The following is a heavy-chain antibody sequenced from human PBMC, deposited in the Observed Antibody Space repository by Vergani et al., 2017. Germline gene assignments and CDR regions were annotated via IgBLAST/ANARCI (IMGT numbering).Heavy chain of an antibody. J-gene: IGHJ5*02. Sequence: QLQLQESGPGLVKPSATLFLTCSVSGSSIRSSNYHWGWIRQPPGKGLEWIASIYYSGSTYYNPSLKSRVTISVDTSKNQFSLKLSPVTAADTAVYFCARHSXVEWLVKLGWIDPWGQGILVTVSS. V-gene: IGHV4-39*01. D-gene: IGHD6-19*01. CDR1: GSSIRSSNYH. CDR2: IYYSGST. CDR3: ARHSXVEWLVKLGWIDP.